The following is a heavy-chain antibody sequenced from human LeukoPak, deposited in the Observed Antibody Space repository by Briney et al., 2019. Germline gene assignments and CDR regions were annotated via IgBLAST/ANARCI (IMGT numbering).Heavy chain of an antibody. CDR2: ISSRGDST. CDR1: GLIFSKYA. J-gene: IGHJ1*01. D-gene: IGHD6-19*01. Sequence: PGGSLRLSCAPSGLIFSKYAMSWVPQVPGRGLEWVPTISSRGDSTYVADSVKGRFTISRDNSKNSLYLQMNTVRAEDTAVYYCVKGPRPDITVAHTVENWGQGTLVTVSS. V-gene: IGHV3-23*01. CDR3: VKGPRPDITVAHTVEN.